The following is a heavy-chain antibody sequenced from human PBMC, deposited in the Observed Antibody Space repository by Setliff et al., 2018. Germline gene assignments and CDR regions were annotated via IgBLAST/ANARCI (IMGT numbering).Heavy chain of an antibody. CDR3: ARVPRFTDTRNAFDI. D-gene: IGHD5-18*01. CDR2: IYYSGNT. V-gene: IGHV4-31*03. Sequence: SETLSLTCTVSGGSISSGGYYWSWIRQHPGKGLEWIGYIYYSGNTYYNPSLKSRVTISVDTSKNQFSLKLSSVTAADMAVYYCARVPRFTDTRNAFDIWGQGTMVT. CDR1: GGSISSGGYY. J-gene: IGHJ3*02.